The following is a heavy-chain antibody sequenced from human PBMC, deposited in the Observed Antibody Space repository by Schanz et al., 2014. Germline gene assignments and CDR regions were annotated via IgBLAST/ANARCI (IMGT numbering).Heavy chain of an antibody. Sequence: VQLVESGGGLVQPGGSLRLSCAASGFTFNDYWMHWVRQAPGKGLEWVSYISHNSHYTNYADSVKGRFTISRDTAENSVYLQMNSLRAEDTAVYYCARDGYRNGRPFDHWGQGTRVTVSA. CDR2: ISHNSHYT. J-gene: IGHJ4*02. CDR1: GFTFNDYW. CDR3: ARDGYRNGRPFDH. D-gene: IGHD5-18*01. V-gene: IGHV3-11*06.